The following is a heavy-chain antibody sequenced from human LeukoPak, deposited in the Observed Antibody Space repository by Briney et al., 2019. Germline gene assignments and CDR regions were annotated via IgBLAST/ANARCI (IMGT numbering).Heavy chain of an antibody. V-gene: IGHV1-2*02. CDR2: INPNSGGT. CDR1: GYTFTGYY. CDR3: ARDGTYYYGWFDP. D-gene: IGHD3-10*01. Sequence: ASVKVSCKASGYTFTGYYMHWVRQAPGQGLEWMGWINPNSGGTNYAQKFQGRVTMTRDTSISTAYMALSRLRSDDTAVYYCARDGTYYYGWFDPWGQGTLVTVSS. J-gene: IGHJ5*02.